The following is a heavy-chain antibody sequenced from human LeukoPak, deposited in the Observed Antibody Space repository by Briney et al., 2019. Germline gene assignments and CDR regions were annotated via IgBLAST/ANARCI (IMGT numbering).Heavy chain of an antibody. CDR2: IKSKTDGRTT. J-gene: IGHJ4*02. Sequence: GGSLRLSCAASGFTFSNAWMNWVRQAPGKGLECVGRIKSKTDGRTTDYAAPVTGRFTISRDDSKNTLYVQLNRLKTEDTAVYYCTWGSYRDQVDYWGQGTLVTVSS. CDR1: GFTFSNAW. V-gene: IGHV3-15*01. D-gene: IGHD3-16*02. CDR3: TWGSYRDQVDY.